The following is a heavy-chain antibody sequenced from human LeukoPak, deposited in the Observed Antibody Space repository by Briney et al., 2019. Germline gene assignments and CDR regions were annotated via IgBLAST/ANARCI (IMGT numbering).Heavy chain of an antibody. J-gene: IGHJ4*02. V-gene: IGHV4-4*07. CDR3: AREVRGNPTHFDY. D-gene: IGHD4-23*01. Sequence: SETLSLTCTVSGGSISSYYWSWIRQPAGKGLEWIGRIYTSGSTNYNPSLKSRVTISVDKSKNQFSLKLSSVTAADTAVYYCAREVRGNPTHFDYWDQGTLVTVSS. CDR1: GGSISSYY. CDR2: IYTSGST.